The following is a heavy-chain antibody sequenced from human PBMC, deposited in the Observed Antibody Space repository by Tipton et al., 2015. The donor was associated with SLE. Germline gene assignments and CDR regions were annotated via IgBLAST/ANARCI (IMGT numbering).Heavy chain of an antibody. CDR2: ISAYNGNT. J-gene: IGHJ3*02. V-gene: IGHV1-18*01. D-gene: IGHD6-19*01. CDR3: ARQTDESENSSGWSVEGAFDI. CDR1: GYTFTSYG. Sequence: QLVQSGAEVKKPGASVKVSCKASGYTFTSYGISWVRQAPGQGLEWMGWISAYNGNTNYAQKLQGRVTMTTDTSTSTAYMELRSLRSDDTAVYYCARQTDESENSSGWSVEGAFDIWGQGTLVTVSS.